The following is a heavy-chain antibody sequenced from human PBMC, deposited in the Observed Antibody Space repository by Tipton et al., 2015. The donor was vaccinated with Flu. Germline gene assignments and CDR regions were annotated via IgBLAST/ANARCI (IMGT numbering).Heavy chain of an antibody. Sequence: SLRLSCAASGFTFNNYWMHWVRQAPGKGLVWVSRISSDGGSTSYADSVRGRFTISSDTSKNTLYLQMNSLRAEDTAVYYCARVWQVEAFGAFDIWGQGTMVTVSS. CDR2: ISSDGGST. D-gene: IGHD6-19*01. J-gene: IGHJ3*02. V-gene: IGHV3-74*01. CDR1: GFTFNNYW. CDR3: ARVWQVEAFGAFDI.